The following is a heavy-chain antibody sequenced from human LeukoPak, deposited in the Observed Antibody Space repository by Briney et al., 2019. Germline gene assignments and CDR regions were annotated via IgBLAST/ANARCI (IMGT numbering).Heavy chain of an antibody. V-gene: IGHV1-18*01. D-gene: IGHD3-9*01. J-gene: IGHJ4*02. CDR3: ALGFYDILTGFYTSTPFDY. CDR1: GFTFSNYD. CDR2: ISSYNGDT. Sequence: ASVKVSCTASGFTFSNYDVTWVRKAPGQGLEWMGRISSYNGDTNYARKLQGRVTMTTDTSTNTAYMELRSLRSDDTAVYFCALGFYDILTGFYTSTPFDYWGQGTLVTVSS.